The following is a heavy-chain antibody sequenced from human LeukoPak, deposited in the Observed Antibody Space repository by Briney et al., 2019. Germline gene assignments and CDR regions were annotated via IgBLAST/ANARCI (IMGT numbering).Heavy chain of an antibody. CDR1: GGSISSGDYY. J-gene: IGHJ5*02. V-gene: IGHV4-30-4*08. CDR2: INHSGST. Sequence: SQTLSLTCTVSGGSISSGDYYWSWIRQPPGKGLEWIGEINHSGSTNYNPSLKSRVTISVDTSKNQFSLKLSSVTAADTAVYYCARTVGYCSSTSCYSNWFDPWGQGTLVTVSS. D-gene: IGHD2-2*03. CDR3: ARTVGYCSSTSCYSNWFDP.